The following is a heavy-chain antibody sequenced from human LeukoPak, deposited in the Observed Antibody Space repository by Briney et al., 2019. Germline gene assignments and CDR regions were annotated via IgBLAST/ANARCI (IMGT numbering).Heavy chain of an antibody. Sequence: GGSLRLSCAASGFTFSSYAMSWVRQAPGKGLEWVSAISGSGGSAYYADSVKGRFTISRDNSKNTLYLQMNSLRAEDTAVYYCAKAGGYSYGKNWFDPWGQGTLVTVSS. D-gene: IGHD5-18*01. V-gene: IGHV3-23*01. J-gene: IGHJ5*02. CDR3: AKAGGYSYGKNWFDP. CDR2: ISGSGGSA. CDR1: GFTFSSYA.